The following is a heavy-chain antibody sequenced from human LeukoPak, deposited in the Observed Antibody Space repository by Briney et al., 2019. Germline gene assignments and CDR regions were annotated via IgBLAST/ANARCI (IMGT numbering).Heavy chain of an antibody. CDR2: IRQDGSDK. V-gene: IGHV3-7*01. D-gene: IGHD2-15*01. Sequence: PGGSLRLSCAASGFTFSSNWMSWVRQAPGKGLEWVANIRQDGSDKYYMDSVKGRFTISRDNAKNLLSLQMNSLRVEDTAVYYCARDRDCGDGGCYPHFDYWGQGVRVTVSS. CDR3: ARDRDCGDGGCYPHFDY. J-gene: IGHJ4*02. CDR1: GFTFSSNW.